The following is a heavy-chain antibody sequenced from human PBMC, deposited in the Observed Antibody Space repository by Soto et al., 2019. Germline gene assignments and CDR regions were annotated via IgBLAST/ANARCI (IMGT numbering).Heavy chain of an antibody. D-gene: IGHD2-8*01. Sequence: QVQFVQSGAEVKKPGASLRLSCKPSGYTLPNYSIQWVCQAAGQGLQWLGWINPGTGYTESSQRFQGRLTLTMDNSATTFYMDLTSLTSEDTAVYFCTRDLNGGNPFDYWGQGTLVTVSS. CDR2: INPGTGYT. V-gene: IGHV1-3*01. CDR1: GYTLPNYS. J-gene: IGHJ4*02. CDR3: TRDLNGGNPFDY.